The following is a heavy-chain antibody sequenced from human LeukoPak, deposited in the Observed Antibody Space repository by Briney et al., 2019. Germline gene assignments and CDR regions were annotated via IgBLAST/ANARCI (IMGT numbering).Heavy chain of an antibody. D-gene: IGHD3-10*01. CDR3: ARDPRLLWFGKNPPSWGMDV. Sequence: SETLSLTCTVSGGSISSGDYYWSWIRQPPGKGLEWIGYIYYSGSTNYNPSLKSRVTISVDTSKNQFSLKLSSVTAADTAVYYCARDPRLLWFGKNPPSWGMDVWGQGTTVTVSS. CDR2: IYYSGST. J-gene: IGHJ6*02. CDR1: GGSISSGDYY. V-gene: IGHV4-61*08.